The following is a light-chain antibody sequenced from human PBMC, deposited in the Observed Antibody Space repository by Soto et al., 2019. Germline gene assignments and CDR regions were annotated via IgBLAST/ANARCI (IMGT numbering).Light chain of an antibody. Sequence: EIVLTQSPATLSLSPGERATLSCRASQSVRGYLAWYQQKLGQAPRLLISDAYNRAAGVPARFSGSGSGADFTLTISSLEPEDFAVYYCQQYGSLSWTFGQGTRVEIK. J-gene: IGKJ1*01. V-gene: IGKV3-11*01. CDR1: QSVRGY. CDR3: QQYGSLSWT. CDR2: DAY.